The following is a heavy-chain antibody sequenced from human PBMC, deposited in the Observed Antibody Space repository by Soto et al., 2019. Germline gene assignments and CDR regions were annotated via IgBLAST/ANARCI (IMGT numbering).Heavy chain of an antibody. D-gene: IGHD1-7*01. J-gene: IGHJ6*03. Sequence: QVQLVQSGAEVKKPGASVKVSCKASGYTFTSYGISWVRQAPGQGLEWMGWISAYNGNPNYAQKLQGRVTMTTDTSTSTAYMELRSLRSDDTAVYDCARDGITGTTSDSSGYYYYYMDFWGKGTTVTVSS. CDR3: ARDGITGTTSDSSGYYYYYMDF. CDR1: GYTFTSYG. CDR2: ISAYNGNP. V-gene: IGHV1-18*01.